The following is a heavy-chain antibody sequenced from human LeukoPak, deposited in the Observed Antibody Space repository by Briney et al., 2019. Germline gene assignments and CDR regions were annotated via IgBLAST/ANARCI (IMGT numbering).Heavy chain of an antibody. J-gene: IGHJ3*02. D-gene: IGHD3-16*01. V-gene: IGHV1-8*03. CDR1: GYTFTSYD. Sequence: GASVKVSCKASGYTFTSYDINWVRQATGQGLEWMGWMNPNSGNTGYAQKFQGRVTITRNTSISTAYMELSSLRSEDTAVYYCARTHQLGGEDAFDIWGQGTMVTVSS. CDR2: MNPNSGNT. CDR3: ARTHQLGGEDAFDI.